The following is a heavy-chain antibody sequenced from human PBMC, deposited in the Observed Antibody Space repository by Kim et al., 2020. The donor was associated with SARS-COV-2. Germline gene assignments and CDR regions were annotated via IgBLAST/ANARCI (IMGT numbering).Heavy chain of an antibody. J-gene: IGHJ4*02. V-gene: IGHV3-7*03. CDR3: ARVLYYSTNPFDY. CDR1: GFTFSGFW. Sequence: GGSLRLSCVASGFTFSGFWGAWVRQAPGTGLEWVAEIKQDGSEIHYLGSVKGRFTISRDNAKNLVSLQMNSLRAEDTAVYYCARVLYYSTNPFDYWGQGTLVTVSS. D-gene: IGHD3-22*01. CDR2: IKQDGSEI.